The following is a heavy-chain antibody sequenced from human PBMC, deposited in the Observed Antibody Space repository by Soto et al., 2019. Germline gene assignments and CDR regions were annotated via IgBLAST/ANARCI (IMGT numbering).Heavy chain of an antibody. D-gene: IGHD3-10*01. CDR1: GFTFSSYG. J-gene: IGHJ6*02. V-gene: IGHV3-30*18. Sequence: GGSLKLSCAASGFTFSSYGMHWVRQAPGKGLEWVAVISYDGSNKYYADSVKGRFTISRDNSKNTLYLQMNSLRAEDTAVYYCAKNQNSTIYYGNYYGMDVWGQGTTVTVSS. CDR2: ISYDGSNK. CDR3: AKNQNSTIYYGNYYGMDV.